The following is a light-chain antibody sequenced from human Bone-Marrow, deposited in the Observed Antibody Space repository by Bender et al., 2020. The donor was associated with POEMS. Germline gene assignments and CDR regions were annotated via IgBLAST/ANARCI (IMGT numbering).Light chain of an antibody. CDR3: CSYSGSYTWV. J-gene: IGLJ3*02. CDR2: DVT. V-gene: IGLV2-11*01. CDR1: SSDVGSYNF. Sequence: QSALTQPASVSGSPGQSITISCTGTSSDVGSYNFVSWYQEHPGKAPKLMIYDVTQRPSGVPDRFSASKSGNTASLTISGLQVEDESDYYCCSYSGSYTWVFGGGTKVTVL.